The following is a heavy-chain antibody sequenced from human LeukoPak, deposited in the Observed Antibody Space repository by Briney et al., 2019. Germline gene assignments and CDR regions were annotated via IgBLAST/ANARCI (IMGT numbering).Heavy chain of an antibody. V-gene: IGHV3-33*06. CDR1: GFTFSSYG. Sequence: PGRSLRLSCAASGFTFSSYGMHWVRQAPGKGLEWVAVIWYDGSNKYYADSVKGRFTVSRDNSKNTLYLQMNSLRAEDTAVYYCAKDGPAAAGSTWNYYYYYYMDVWGEGTTVTVSS. CDR3: AKDGPAAAGSTWNYYYYYYMDV. CDR2: IWYDGSNK. D-gene: IGHD6-13*01. J-gene: IGHJ6*03.